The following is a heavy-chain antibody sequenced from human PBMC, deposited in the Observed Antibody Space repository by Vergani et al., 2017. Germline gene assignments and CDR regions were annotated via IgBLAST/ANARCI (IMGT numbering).Heavy chain of an antibody. V-gene: IGHV1-69*17. Sequence: QVQLVQSGAEVKKPGSSVKVSCKASGGTFSSYAISWVRQAPGQGLEWMGGIIPICGIANYAQKFQGRVTITADKSTSTAYMELSSLRSEGTDVYYCASQGVSTVTDNWFDPWGQGTLVTVSS. D-gene: IGHD4-11*01. CDR2: IIPICGIA. CDR1: GGTFSSYA. J-gene: IGHJ5*02. CDR3: ASQGVSTVTDNWFDP.